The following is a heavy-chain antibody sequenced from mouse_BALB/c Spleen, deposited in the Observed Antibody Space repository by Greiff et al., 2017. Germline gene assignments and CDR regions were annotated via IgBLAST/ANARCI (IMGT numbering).Heavy chain of an antibody. V-gene: IGHV2-2*02. CDR2: IWSGGST. CDR3: ARKGGGTGTLDY. CDR1: GFSLNSYG. D-gene: IGHD3-3*01. Sequence: VQLQESGPGLVQPSQSLSITCTVSGFSLNSYGVHWVRPSPGKGLEWLGVIWSGGSTDYNAAFISRLSISKDNSKSQVFFKMNSLQANDTAIYYCARKGGGTGTLDYWGQGTTLTVSS. J-gene: IGHJ2*01.